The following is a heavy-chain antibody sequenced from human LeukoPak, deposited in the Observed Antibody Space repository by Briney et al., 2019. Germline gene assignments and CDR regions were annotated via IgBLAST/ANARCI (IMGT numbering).Heavy chain of an antibody. Sequence: PGGSLRLSCAASGFTFSSYWMHWVRQAPGKGLVWVSRINSDGSSTSYAESVKGRFTISRDNAKNTLYLQMNSLRAEDTAVYYCARSRYFDWLPDWYFDLWGRGTLVTVSS. V-gene: IGHV3-74*01. J-gene: IGHJ2*01. D-gene: IGHD3-9*01. CDR2: INSDGSST. CDR1: GFTFSSYW. CDR3: ARSRYFDWLPDWYFDL.